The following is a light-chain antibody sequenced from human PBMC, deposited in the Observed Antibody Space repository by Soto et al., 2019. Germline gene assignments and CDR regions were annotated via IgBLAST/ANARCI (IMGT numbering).Light chain of an antibody. CDR3: QQYGNGPPWT. CDR2: RAS. V-gene: IGKV3-15*01. Sequence: IVMTQSPDTMAVSTGETVTLSCRASQSLSANLAWYQQKTGQPPRLLIFRASTRASGIPARFSGGGSGTEFTLTFIILQYEDFALYDCQQYGNGPPWTFGPGTRGEIK. J-gene: IGKJ1*01. CDR1: QSLSAN.